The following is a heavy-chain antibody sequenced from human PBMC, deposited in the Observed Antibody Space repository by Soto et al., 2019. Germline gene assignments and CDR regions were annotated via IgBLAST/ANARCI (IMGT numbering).Heavy chain of an antibody. CDR1: GFTVSSNY. Sequence: EVQLVESGGGLVQPGGSLRLSCAASGFTVSSNYMSWVRQAPGEGLEWVSVIYSGGSTYYADSVKGRFTISRDNSKNTLYLQMNSLRAEDTAVYYCAGGGYCSGGSCYSGFDAFDIWGQGTMVTVSS. CDR3: AGGGYCSGGSCYSGFDAFDI. D-gene: IGHD2-15*01. CDR2: IYSGGST. V-gene: IGHV3-66*01. J-gene: IGHJ3*02.